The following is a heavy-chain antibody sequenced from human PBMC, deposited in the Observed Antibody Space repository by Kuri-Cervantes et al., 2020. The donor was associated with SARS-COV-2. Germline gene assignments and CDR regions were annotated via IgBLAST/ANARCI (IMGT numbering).Heavy chain of an antibody. Sequence: SETLSLTCAVYGGSFSGYYWSWIRQPPGKGLEWIGEINHSGSTNYNPSLKSRVTLSVDTSKNQFSLKLSSVTAADTAVYYCASLSGSYYFDYWGQGTLVTVSS. V-gene: IGHV4-34*01. CDR2: INHSGST. D-gene: IGHD1-26*01. CDR1: GGSFSGYY. CDR3: ASLSGSYYFDY. J-gene: IGHJ4*02.